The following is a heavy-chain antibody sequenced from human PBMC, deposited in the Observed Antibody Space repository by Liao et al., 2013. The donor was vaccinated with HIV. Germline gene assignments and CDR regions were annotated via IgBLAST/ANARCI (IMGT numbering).Heavy chain of an antibody. D-gene: IGHD3-22*01. CDR2: IYISGST. V-gene: IGHV4-61*02. Sequence: QVQLQESGPGLVKPSQTLSLTCTVSGGSISSGTYYWSWIRQPAGKGLEWIGRIYISGSTNYNPSLKSRVTLSVDTSKNQFSLKLSSVTAADTAVYYCATEDYYDSSGYYYFSEYFQHWGQGTLVTVSS. CDR3: ATEDYYDSSGYYYFSEYFQH. J-gene: IGHJ1*01. CDR1: GGSISSGTYY.